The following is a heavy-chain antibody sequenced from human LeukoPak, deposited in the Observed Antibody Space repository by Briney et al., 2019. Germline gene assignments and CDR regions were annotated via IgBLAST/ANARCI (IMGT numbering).Heavy chain of an antibody. CDR1: GGTFSSYA. CDR2: IIPIFGTA. J-gene: IGHJ6*02. CDR3: ARVSLGSYYYYYGMDV. D-gene: IGHD3-16*01. Sequence: GSSVQVSCQASGGTFSSYAISWVRQAPGQGLEWMGGIIPIFGTANYAQKFQGRVTITADESTSTAYMELSSLRSEDTAVYYCARVSLGSYYYYYGMDVWGQGTTVTVSS. V-gene: IGHV1-69*01.